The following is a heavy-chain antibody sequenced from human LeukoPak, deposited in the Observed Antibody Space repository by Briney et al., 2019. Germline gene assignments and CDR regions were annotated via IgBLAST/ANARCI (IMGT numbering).Heavy chain of an antibody. J-gene: IGHJ4*02. Sequence: SETLSLTCAVYGGSFSGYYWSWIRQPPGKGLEWIGEINHSGSTNYNPSLKSRVTISVDTSKNQFSLKLSSVTAADTAVHYCARALITMIVATGEYFDYWGQGTLVTVSS. V-gene: IGHV4-34*01. CDR1: GGSFSGYY. D-gene: IGHD3-22*01. CDR3: ARALITMIVATGEYFDY. CDR2: INHSGST.